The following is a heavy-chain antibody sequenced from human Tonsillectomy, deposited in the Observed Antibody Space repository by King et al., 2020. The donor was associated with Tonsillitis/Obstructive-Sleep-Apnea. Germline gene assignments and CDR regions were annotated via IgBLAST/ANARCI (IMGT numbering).Heavy chain of an antibody. Sequence: VQLVESGAEVKKPGASVKVSCKASGYTFTNYGIIWVRQAPGQGLEWMGWISAYNGNTNYAQNLQGGVTMTTDTSTSTAYMELRSLRSDDTAVYYCAREAIYYSGMDVWGQGTTVTVSS. D-gene: IGHD3-9*01. J-gene: IGHJ6*02. CDR1: GYTFTNYG. V-gene: IGHV1-18*01. CDR2: ISAYNGNT. CDR3: AREAIYYSGMDV.